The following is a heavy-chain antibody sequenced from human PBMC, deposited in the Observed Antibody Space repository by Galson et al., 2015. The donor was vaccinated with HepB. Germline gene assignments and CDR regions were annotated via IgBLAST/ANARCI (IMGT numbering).Heavy chain of an antibody. D-gene: IGHD6-19*01. CDR1: GFSFNYFP. CDR2: ISYTGRYT. V-gene: IGHV3-30*04. Sequence: SLRLSCAASGFSFNYFPMHWVRQAPGKGLEWVAVISYTGRYTNYADFGKGRFTISRDNSKNTLYLQMNSLRAEDTAVYYCAKGAVTQWLRDGIASWGQGTLVTVTP. CDR3: AKGAVTQWLRDGIAS. J-gene: IGHJ4*02.